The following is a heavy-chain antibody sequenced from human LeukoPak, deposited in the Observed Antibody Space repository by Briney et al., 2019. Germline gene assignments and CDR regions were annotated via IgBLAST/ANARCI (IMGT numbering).Heavy chain of an antibody. CDR2: IHHTGKN. Sequence: SETLSLTCTVSGDSITSFYWNWVRQSPEKGLEWIGYIHHTGKNYYNPSLKSRITMSVDTCRSQFFLKLSSVTAADTAVYHCAKWHERLLAFDSWGQGVLVTVSS. CDR3: AKWHERLLAFDS. V-gene: IGHV4-59*01. J-gene: IGHJ4*02. D-gene: IGHD1-1*01. CDR1: GDSITSFY.